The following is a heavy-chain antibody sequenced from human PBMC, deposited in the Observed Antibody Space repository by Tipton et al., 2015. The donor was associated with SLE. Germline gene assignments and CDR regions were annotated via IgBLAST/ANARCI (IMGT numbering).Heavy chain of an antibody. J-gene: IGHJ6*02. V-gene: IGHV4-59*01. Sequence: TLSLTCTVSGGSFSNYYWNWIRQTPGKGLEWIGYVFISGTTNYNPSLQSRVAISVDTSRNQFSLKLNSVTAADTAVYYCARDPPSSYYYGMDVWGQGTTVTVSS. CDR2: VFISGTT. CDR3: ARDPPSSYYYGMDV. D-gene: IGHD3-16*01. CDR1: GGSFSNYY.